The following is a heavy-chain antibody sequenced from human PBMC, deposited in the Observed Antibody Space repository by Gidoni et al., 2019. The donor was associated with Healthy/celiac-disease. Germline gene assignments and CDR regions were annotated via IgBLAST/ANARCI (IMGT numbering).Heavy chain of an antibody. Sequence: EVQLLASGGGLVQPGGSLRLSCPASGFTFSSYAMSWVRQAPGKGLEWVSAISGSGGSTYYADSVKGRFTISRDNSKNTLYLQMNSLRAEDTAVYYCAKNTPEYYYGSGSPLDYWGQGTLVTVSS. CDR2: ISGSGGST. J-gene: IGHJ4*02. D-gene: IGHD3-10*01. V-gene: IGHV3-23*01. CDR3: AKNTPEYYYGSGSPLDY. CDR1: GFTFSSYA.